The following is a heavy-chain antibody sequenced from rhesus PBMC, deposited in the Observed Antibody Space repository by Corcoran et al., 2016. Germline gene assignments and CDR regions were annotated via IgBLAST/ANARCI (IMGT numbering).Heavy chain of an antibody. CDR2: IYGNSAST. CDR3: ARLVYGWYFEF. J-gene: IGHJ1*01. V-gene: IGHV4-73*01. D-gene: IGHD6-37*01. Sequence: QVQLQQWGEGLVKPSETLSLTCAVYGGSISGYYSWSWIRQPPGKGLEWIGYIYGNSASTNSNPSLKNRVTISKDTSKNQFSLKLSSVTAADTAVYYCARLVYGWYFEFWGQDALVTVSS. CDR1: GGSISGYYS.